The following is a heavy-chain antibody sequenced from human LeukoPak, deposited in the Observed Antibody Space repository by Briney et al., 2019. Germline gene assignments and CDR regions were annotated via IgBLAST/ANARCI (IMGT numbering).Heavy chain of an antibody. J-gene: IGHJ4*02. D-gene: IGHD2/OR15-2a*01. CDR2: IRYDGSNK. CDR3: IPANRGPSPLSDY. Sequence: GGSLRLSCAASGFTFSSYGMHWVRQAPGKGLEWVAFIRYDGSNKYYADSVKGRFTISRDNAKNSLYLQMNSLRAEDTAVYYCIPANRGPSPLSDYWGQGTLVTVSS. V-gene: IGHV3-30*02. CDR1: GFTFSSYG.